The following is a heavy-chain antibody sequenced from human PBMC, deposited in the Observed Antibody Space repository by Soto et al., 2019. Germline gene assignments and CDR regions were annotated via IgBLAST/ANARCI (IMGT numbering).Heavy chain of an antibody. CDR2: IYYSGST. D-gene: IGHD2-15*01. J-gene: IGHJ5*02. CDR1: GGSITSGRYY. V-gene: IGHV4-39*01. Sequence: QVQLQESGPGLVKPSETLSLTCSVSGGSITSGRYYWGWIRQPPGKGPEWIGTIYYSGSTYYNPSLKGRVTISVDTSKNQFSLKLSSVTAADTAVFYCARQNENCSGGRCYLNWFDPWGQGILVTVSS. CDR3: ARQNENCSGGRCYLNWFDP.